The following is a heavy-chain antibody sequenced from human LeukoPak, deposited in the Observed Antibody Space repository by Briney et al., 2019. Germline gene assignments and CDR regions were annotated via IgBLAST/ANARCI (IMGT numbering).Heavy chain of an antibody. J-gene: IGHJ5*02. CDR2: IIPIFGTA. CDR3: ARDFITANPKNYGSGSYT. CDR1: GGTFSSYA. V-gene: IGHV1-69*13. Sequence: SVKVSCKACGGTFSSYAISWVRQAPGQGLEWMGGIIPIFGTANYAQKFQGRVTITADESTSTAYMELSSLRSEDTAVYYCARDFITANPKNYGSGSYTWGQGTLVTVSS. D-gene: IGHD3-10*01.